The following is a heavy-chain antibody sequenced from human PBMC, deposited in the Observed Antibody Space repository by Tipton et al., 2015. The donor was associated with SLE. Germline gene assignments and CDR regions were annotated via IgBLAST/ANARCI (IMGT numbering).Heavy chain of an antibody. V-gene: IGHV3-30*14. D-gene: IGHD1-26*01. Sequence: DSVKGRFTISRDNSKNTLSLQMNTLRAEDTAMYYCARGPIVGPIPWYFDLWGRGTLVTVSS. CDR3: ARGPIVGPIPWYFDL. J-gene: IGHJ2*01.